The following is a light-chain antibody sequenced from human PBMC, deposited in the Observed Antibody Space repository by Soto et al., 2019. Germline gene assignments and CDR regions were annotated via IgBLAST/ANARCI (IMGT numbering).Light chain of an antibody. J-gene: IGLJ1*01. CDR2: DVS. CDR1: SSDVGGYNY. Sequence: QSVLTQPASVSGSPGQSITISCTGTSSDVGGYNYVSWYQQHPGKAPKPMIYDVSNRPSGVSNRFSGSKSGNTASLTISGLQAEDEADYYCSPYTSSSTYVFGTGTKVTVL. V-gene: IGLV2-14*01. CDR3: SPYTSSSTYV.